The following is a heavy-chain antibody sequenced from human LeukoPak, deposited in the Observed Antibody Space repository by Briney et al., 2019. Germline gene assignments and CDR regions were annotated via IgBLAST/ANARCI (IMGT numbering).Heavy chain of an antibody. CDR1: GGSFSGYY. V-gene: IGHV4-34*01. CDR2: IHHSGGT. D-gene: IGHD6-19*01. J-gene: IGHJ4*02. Sequence: SETLSLTCAVYGGSFSGYYWSWIRQPPGKGLEWIGEIHHSGGTKYNPSLKSRVTISEDTSKNQFSLKLSSVTAADTAVYYCARDSAYSSGWYGPFDYWGQGTLVTVSS. CDR3: ARDSAYSSGWYGPFDY.